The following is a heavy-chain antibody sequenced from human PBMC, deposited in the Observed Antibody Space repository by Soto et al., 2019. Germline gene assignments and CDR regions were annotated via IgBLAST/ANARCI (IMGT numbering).Heavy chain of an antibody. J-gene: IGHJ5*02. CDR3: ARGGRMDYSNSVRGFDP. Sequence: SETLSLTCTVSGGSISSYYWSWIRQPPGKGLEWIGYIYYSGSTNYNPSLKSRVTISVDTSKNQFSLKLSSVTAADTAVYYCARGGRMDYSNSVRGFDPWGQGTLVTVSS. V-gene: IGHV4-59*01. CDR2: IYYSGST. CDR1: GGSISSYY. D-gene: IGHD4-4*01.